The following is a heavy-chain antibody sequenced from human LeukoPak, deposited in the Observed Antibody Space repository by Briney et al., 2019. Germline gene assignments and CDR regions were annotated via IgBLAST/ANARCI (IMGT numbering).Heavy chain of an antibody. CDR3: ARERYYYDTSGYRDGFDI. D-gene: IGHD3-22*01. V-gene: IGHV3-72*01. CDR1: GFTFSDHY. J-gene: IGHJ3*02. Sequence: GGSLRLSCAASGFTFSDHYMDWVRQAPGKGLEWVGRTRNKPNTYTTQYAASVKGRFTIPRDDSRDSLYLQMNSLKTEDTAVYYCARERYYYDTSGYRDGFDIWGQGTMVTVSS. CDR2: TRNKPNTYTT.